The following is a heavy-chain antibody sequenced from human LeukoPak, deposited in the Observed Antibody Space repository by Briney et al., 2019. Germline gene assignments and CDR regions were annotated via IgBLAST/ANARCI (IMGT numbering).Heavy chain of an antibody. V-gene: IGHV3-23*01. Sequence: GGSLRLSCAASGFTFSNYAMSWVRQAPGKGLEWVSSISGSGGNTYYADSVKGRFTISRDNSKNTLYLQMNSLRAEDTAVYYCAKTAAVAGTTFVYFDYWGQGTLVTVSS. CDR1: GFTFSNYA. D-gene: IGHD6-19*01. J-gene: IGHJ4*02. CDR2: ISGSGGNT. CDR3: AKTAAVAGTTFVYFDY.